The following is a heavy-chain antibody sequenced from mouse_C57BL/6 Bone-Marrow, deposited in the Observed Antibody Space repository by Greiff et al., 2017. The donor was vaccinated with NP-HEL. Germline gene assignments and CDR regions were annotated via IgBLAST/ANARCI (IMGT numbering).Heavy chain of an antibody. J-gene: IGHJ4*01. CDR2: IDPSDSYT. D-gene: IGHD1-1*01. V-gene: IGHV1-50*01. Sequence: QVHVKQSGAELVKPGASVKLSCKASGYTFTSYWMQWVKQRPGQGLEWIGEIDPSDSYTNYNQKFKGKATLTVDTSSSTAYMQLSSLTSEDSAVYYCAIYYGSSYGAMDYWGQGTSVTVSS. CDR3: AIYYGSSYGAMDY. CDR1: GYTFTSYW.